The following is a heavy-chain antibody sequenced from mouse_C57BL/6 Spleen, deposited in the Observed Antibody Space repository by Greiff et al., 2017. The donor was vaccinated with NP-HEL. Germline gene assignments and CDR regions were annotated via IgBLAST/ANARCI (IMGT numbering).Heavy chain of an antibody. Sequence: EVKLMESEGGLVQPGSSMKLSCTASGFTFSDYYMAWVRQVPEKGLEWVANINYDGSSTYYLDSLKSRFIISRDNAKNILYLQMSSLKSEDTATYYCARVGGYYAMDYWGQGTSVTVSS. CDR2: INYDGSST. CDR1: GFTFSDYY. J-gene: IGHJ4*01. V-gene: IGHV5-16*01. CDR3: ARVGGYYAMDY.